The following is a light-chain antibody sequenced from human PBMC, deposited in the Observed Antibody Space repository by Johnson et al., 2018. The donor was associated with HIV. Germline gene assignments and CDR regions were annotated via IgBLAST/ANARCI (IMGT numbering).Light chain of an antibody. CDR1: SSNIGNNY. CDR3: GTWDSSLSAGV. J-gene: IGLJ1*01. Sequence: QSVLTQPPSVSAAPGQKVTISCSGSSSNIGNNYVSWYQQVPGAATKLLIYDNNKRPSGIPDRFSGSKSGTSATLGITGLQTGDEADYYCGTWDSSLSAGVFGTGTKVTVL. CDR2: DNN. V-gene: IGLV1-51*01.